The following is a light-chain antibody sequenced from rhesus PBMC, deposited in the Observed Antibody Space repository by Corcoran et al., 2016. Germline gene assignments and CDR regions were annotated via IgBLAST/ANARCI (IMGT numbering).Light chain of an antibody. CDR1: QSVSSY. V-gene: IGKV3S9*01. CDR2: CAS. J-gene: IGKJ2*01. CDR3: QQYNNWNS. Sequence: EIVMTQSPATLSLSPGERATLSCRASQSVSSYVAWYQQKPEQAPRLLISCASSRATGIPDRFSGSGSGTVFTLIISSLEPEDVGVYYCQQYNNWNSFGQGTKVEIK.